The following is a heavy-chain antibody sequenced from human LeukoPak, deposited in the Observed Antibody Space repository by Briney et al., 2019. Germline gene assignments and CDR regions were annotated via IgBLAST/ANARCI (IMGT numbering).Heavy chain of an antibody. J-gene: IGHJ4*02. V-gene: IGHV3-21*01. CDR2: ISSSSSYI. D-gene: IGHD3-10*01. CDR1: GFTFSSYS. Sequence: GGSLRLSCAASGFTFSSYSMNWVRQAPGKGLEWVSSISSSSSYIYYADSVKGRFTISRDNAKNSLYLQMNSLRAEDTAVYYCARLSAMVRGPEDISYFEFWGLGTLVTVSA. CDR3: ARLSAMVRGPEDISYFEF.